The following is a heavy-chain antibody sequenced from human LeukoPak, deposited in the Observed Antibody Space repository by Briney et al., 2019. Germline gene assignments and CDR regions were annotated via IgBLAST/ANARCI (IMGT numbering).Heavy chain of an antibody. D-gene: IGHD3-3*01. CDR1: GDSIVNYY. V-gene: IGHV4-4*09. CDR3: ARHKDDFRLGGWFDP. Sequence: SETLSLTCTVSGDSIVNYYWSWIRQPPGKGLEWIGYISASGSTKHNPSLGSRISISLDTSKSQVSLNLRSATAADTAVYYCARHKDDFRLGGWFDPWGQGTMVTVSS. J-gene: IGHJ3*01. CDR2: ISASGST.